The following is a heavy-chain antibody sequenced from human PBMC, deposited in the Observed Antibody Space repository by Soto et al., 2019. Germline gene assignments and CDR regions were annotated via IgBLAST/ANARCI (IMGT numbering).Heavy chain of an antibody. CDR3: ARVATARDYYYYYGMDV. Sequence: SETLSLTCAVSGGSISSGGYSWSWIRQPPGKGLEWIGYIYHSGSTYYNPSLKSRVTISADRSKNQFSLKLSSVTAADTAVYYCARVATARDYYYYYGMDVWGQGTTVTVSS. CDR1: GGSISSGGYS. CDR2: IYHSGST. V-gene: IGHV4-30-2*01. J-gene: IGHJ6*02. D-gene: IGHD5-18*01.